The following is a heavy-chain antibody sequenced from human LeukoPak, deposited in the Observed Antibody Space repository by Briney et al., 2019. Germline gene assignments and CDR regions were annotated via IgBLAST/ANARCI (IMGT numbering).Heavy chain of an antibody. D-gene: IGHD1-26*01. Sequence: GGSLRLSCAASGFTFSNAWMSWVRQAPGKGLEWVANINQDGSEKYYVDSVKGRFTISRDNAKNSLYLQVNSLRVKDTAVYYCARDKIVGATKFDSWGQGTLVTVSS. CDR1: GFTFSNAW. V-gene: IGHV3-7*01. CDR3: ARDKIVGATKFDS. J-gene: IGHJ4*02. CDR2: INQDGSEK.